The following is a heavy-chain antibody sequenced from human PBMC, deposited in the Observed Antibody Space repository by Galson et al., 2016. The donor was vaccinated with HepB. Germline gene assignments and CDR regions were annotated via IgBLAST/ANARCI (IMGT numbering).Heavy chain of an antibody. J-gene: IGHJ3*02. CDR2: ISHGGNT. CDR3: ARGLLMNTFDM. Sequence: TLSLTCTVSGVSIGSADSSWTWIRQPPGKGLECIGYISHGGNTYYNPSLRSRVNILVDRSTNQFSLKLSSVTAADTAIYYCARGLLMNTFDMWGLGTMVTVSS. D-gene: IGHD3-16*01. V-gene: IGHV4-30-2*01. CDR1: GVSIGSADSS.